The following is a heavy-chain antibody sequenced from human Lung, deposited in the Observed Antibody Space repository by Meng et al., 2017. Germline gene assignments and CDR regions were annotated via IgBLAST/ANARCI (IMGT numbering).Heavy chain of an antibody. D-gene: IGHD6-19*01. J-gene: IGHJ4*02. Sequence: VQVQEAVPVLGQPSGCLSLASAIAGGHIISSDWCRWVRQPPGKGLEWIGEIYHSGSTNYNPSLKSRATISVDKSKNQFSLKLSSVTAADTAVYYCARRGLWLDPQNFDYWGQGTLVTVSS. CDR3: ARRGLWLDPQNFDY. CDR1: GGHIISSDW. V-gene: IGHV4-4*02. CDR2: IYHSGST.